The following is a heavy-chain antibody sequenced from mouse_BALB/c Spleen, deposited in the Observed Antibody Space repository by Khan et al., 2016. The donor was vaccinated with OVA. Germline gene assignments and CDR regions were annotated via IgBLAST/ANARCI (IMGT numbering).Heavy chain of an antibody. V-gene: IGHV2-6-7*01. CDR2: IWGDGST. CDR3: ARAYYGNYKEAMDY. D-gene: IGHD2-10*01. CDR1: GFSLTGYC. J-gene: IGHJ4*01. Sequence: QVQLKESGPGLVAPSQSLSITCTVSGFSLTGYCVNWVRQPPGKGLEWLGMIWGDGSTDYNSALNSSLSISKDNTKGKVFLKMNSLQTNDTAMYYCARAYYGNYKEAMDYWGQGTSVTVSS.